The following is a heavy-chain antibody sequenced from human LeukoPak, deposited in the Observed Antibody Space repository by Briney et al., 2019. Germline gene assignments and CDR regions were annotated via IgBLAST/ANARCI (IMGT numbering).Heavy chain of an antibody. D-gene: IGHD3-22*01. CDR2: INPNSGGT. J-gene: IGHJ3*02. V-gene: IGHV1-2*02. CDR1: GYTFTGYY. CDR3: ARVPDYYDSSGYFLDAFDI. Sequence: ASVKVSCKASGYTFTGYYMHWVRQAPGQGLEWMGWINPNSGGTNYAQKFQGRVTMTRDTSISTAYMELSRLRSDDTAVYYCARVPDYYDSSGYFLDAFDIWGQGTMVTVSS.